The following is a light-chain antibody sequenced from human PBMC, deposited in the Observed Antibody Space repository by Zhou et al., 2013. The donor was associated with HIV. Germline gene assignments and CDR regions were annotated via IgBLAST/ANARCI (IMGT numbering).Light chain of an antibody. CDR3: QQYYDTPPT. CDR1: QSISSW. Sequence: DIQMTQSPSTLSASVGDRVTITCRASQSISSWLAWYQQKPGKAPKLLIYKASSLESGVPSRFSGSGSGTEFTLTISSLQPDDFATYYCQQYYDTPPTFGPGTNVNI. CDR2: KAS. V-gene: IGKV1-5*03. J-gene: IGKJ3*01.